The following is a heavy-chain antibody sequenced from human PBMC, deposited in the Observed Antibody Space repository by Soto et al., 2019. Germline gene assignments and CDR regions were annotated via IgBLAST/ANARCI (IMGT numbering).Heavy chain of an antibody. D-gene: IGHD7-27*01. CDR2: LYYSGTT. V-gene: IGHV4-39*01. J-gene: IGHJ5*01. Sequence: SETLSLPCTVSASSISSGSYSWGWILQPPGKGLEWIGTLYYSGTTYYNPSLRSRVTVSVDTSDNQFSLRRSCVTAADTALYYGARHDVRAWGRLDSWGQGDLVTVSS. CDR1: ASSISSGSYS. CDR3: ARHDVRAWGRLDS.